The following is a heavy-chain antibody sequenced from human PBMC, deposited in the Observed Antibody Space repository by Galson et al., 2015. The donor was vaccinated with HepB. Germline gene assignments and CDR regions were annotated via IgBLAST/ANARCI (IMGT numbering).Heavy chain of an antibody. CDR3: ARDPMVRGELPPDY. CDR1: GYTFTSYG. J-gene: IGHJ4*02. D-gene: IGHD3-10*01. Sequence: SVKVSCKASGYTFTSYGISWVRQAPGQGLEWMGWISAYNGNTNYAQKLQGRVTMTTDTSTSTAYMELRSLRSDDTAVYYCARDPMVRGELPPDYWGQGTLVTVSS. V-gene: IGHV1-18*01. CDR2: ISAYNGNT.